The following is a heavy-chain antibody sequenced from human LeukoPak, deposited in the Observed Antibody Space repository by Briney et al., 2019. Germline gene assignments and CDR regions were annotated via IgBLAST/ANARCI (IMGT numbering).Heavy chain of an antibody. CDR3: ARGYYCSSTSCYDY. Sequence: SETLSLTCAVYGGSFSGYCWSWIRQPPGKGLEWIGEINHSGSTNYNPSLKSQVTISVDTSKNQFSLKLSSVTAADTAVYYCARGYYCSSTSCYDYWGQGTLVTVSS. D-gene: IGHD2-2*01. CDR2: INHSGST. CDR1: GGSFSGYC. J-gene: IGHJ4*02. V-gene: IGHV4-34*01.